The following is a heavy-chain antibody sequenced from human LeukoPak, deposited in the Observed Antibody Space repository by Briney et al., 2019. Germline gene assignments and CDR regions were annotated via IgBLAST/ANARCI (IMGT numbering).Heavy chain of an antibody. D-gene: IGHD6-25*01. CDR3: AKDATYAGSGNLDY. CDR2: VSGSGGST. V-gene: IGHV3-23*01. Sequence: PGGSLRLSCAASGFTFNTYAMAWVRQAPGKGLEWVLSVSGSGGSTYSADSVKGRFTISRDNSKNALFLQMSGLRAEDTAIYYCAKDATYAGSGNLDYWGQGTQVTVSS. J-gene: IGHJ4*02. CDR1: GFTFNTYA.